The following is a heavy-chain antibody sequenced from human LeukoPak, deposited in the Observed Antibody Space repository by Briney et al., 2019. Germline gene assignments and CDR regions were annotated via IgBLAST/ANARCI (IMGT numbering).Heavy chain of an antibody. J-gene: IGHJ4*02. CDR3: AKELVAVADFDY. D-gene: IGHD6-19*01. V-gene: IGHV1-8*01. CDR2: MNPNSGNT. Sequence: VASVKVSCKASGYTFSSYDINWVRQATGQGLEWMGWMNPNSGNTGYAQKFQGRVTMTRNTSISTAYMELSSLRSEDTAVYYCAKELVAVADFDYWGQGTLVTVSS. CDR1: GYTFSSYD.